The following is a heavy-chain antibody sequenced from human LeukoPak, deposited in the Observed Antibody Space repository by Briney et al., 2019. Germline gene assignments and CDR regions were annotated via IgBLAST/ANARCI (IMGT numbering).Heavy chain of an antibody. J-gene: IGHJ3*02. CDR1: GFAFSNAW. CDR2: ISGSGSST. D-gene: IGHD6-13*01. V-gene: IGHV3-23*01. Sequence: PGGSLRLSCAASGFAFSNAWMSWVRQAPGKGLEWVSDISGSGSSTYYADSVKGRFTISRDNSKNTLYLQMNSLRVEDTAVYYCARESSSWSSDAFDIWGQGTMVTVSS. CDR3: ARESSSWSSDAFDI.